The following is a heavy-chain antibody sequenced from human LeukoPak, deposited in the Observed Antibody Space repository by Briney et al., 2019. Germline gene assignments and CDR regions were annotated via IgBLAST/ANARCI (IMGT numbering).Heavy chain of an antibody. J-gene: IGHJ4*02. D-gene: IGHD5-24*01. CDR3: AKSTEMATITGPFDY. CDR1: GFTFSSYA. V-gene: IGHV3-23*01. Sequence: GGSLRLSCAASGFTFSSYAMSWVRQAPGKGLEWVSAISGSGGSTYYADSVKGRFTISRDNSKNTLYLQMNSLRAEDTAVYHCAKSTEMATITGPFDYWGQGTLVTVSS. CDR2: ISGSGGST.